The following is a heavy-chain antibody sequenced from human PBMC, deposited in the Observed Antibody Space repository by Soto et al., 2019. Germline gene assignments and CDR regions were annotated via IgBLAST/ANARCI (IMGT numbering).Heavy chain of an antibody. CDR2: IYYSGST. J-gene: IGHJ5*02. Sequence: SETLSLTCTVSGGSISSGGYYWSWIRQHPGEGLEWIGYIYYSGSTNYNPSLKSRVTISVDTSKNQFSLKLSSVTAADTAVYYCARGYCGGDCYSYNWFDPWGQGTLVTVSS. D-gene: IGHD2-21*02. CDR1: GGSISSGGYY. V-gene: IGHV4-61*08. CDR3: ARGYCGGDCYSYNWFDP.